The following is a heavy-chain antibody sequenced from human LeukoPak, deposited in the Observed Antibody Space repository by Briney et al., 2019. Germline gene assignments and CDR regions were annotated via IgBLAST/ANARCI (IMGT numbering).Heavy chain of an antibody. CDR3: AVAVGSSPGDY. J-gene: IGHJ4*02. Sequence: PGGSLRLSCAASGFTFSSYSMNWVRQAPGKGLEWVSSISSSSSYIYYADSVKGRFTISRDNAKNSLYLRMNSLRAEDTAVYYCAVAVGSSPGDYWGQGTLVTVSS. CDR2: ISSSSSYI. V-gene: IGHV3-21*01. CDR1: GFTFSSYS. D-gene: IGHD1-26*01.